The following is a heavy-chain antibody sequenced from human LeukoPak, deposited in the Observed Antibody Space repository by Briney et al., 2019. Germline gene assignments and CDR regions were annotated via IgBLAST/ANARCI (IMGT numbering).Heavy chain of an antibody. CDR2: ISSSSSYI. Sequence: GGSLRLSCAASGFIFSNYGMNWVRQAPGKGLEWVSSISSSSSYIYYADSVKGRFTISRDNAKNSLYLQMNSLRAEDTAVYYCARGAGPYYYDSSVRNWFDPWGQGTLVTVSS. V-gene: IGHV3-21*01. CDR3: ARGAGPYYYDSSVRNWFDP. D-gene: IGHD3-22*01. J-gene: IGHJ5*02. CDR1: GFIFSNYG.